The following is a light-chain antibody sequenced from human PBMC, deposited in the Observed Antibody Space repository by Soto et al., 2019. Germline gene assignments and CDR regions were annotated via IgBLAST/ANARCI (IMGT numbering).Light chain of an antibody. CDR1: QSVLYSSNNKNY. J-gene: IGKJ1*01. Sequence: DIVMTQSPDSLAVSLGERATINCKSSQSVLYSSNNKNYLAWYQQKPGQPPKLLISWASTRESGVPDRFSGSGSGTDFTLTISSLQAEDVAVYYCQQYYGSPPRTFGQGTTVEIK. CDR2: WAS. CDR3: QQYYGSPPRT. V-gene: IGKV4-1*01.